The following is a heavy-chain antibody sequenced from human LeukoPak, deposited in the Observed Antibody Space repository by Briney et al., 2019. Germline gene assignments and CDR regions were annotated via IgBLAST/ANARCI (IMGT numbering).Heavy chain of an antibody. CDR1: GGSIRSSYYY. CDR2: IYDSGST. J-gene: IGHJ5*02. V-gene: IGHV4-39*02. D-gene: IGHD3-10*01. Sequence: SETLSLTCTVSGGSIRSSYYYWGWIRQPPGKGLEWIGSIYDSGSTYYNPSLKSRVTISVATSKNQFSLKLNSVTATDTAVYYCARDYGPWGQGTLVTVSS. CDR3: ARDYGP.